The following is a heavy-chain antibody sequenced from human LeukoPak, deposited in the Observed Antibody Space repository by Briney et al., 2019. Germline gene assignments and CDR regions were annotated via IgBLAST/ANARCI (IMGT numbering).Heavy chain of an antibody. CDR2: INPNSGGT. CDR3: ARVSNYDFWSGYYDYYYYYGMDV. D-gene: IGHD3-3*01. CDR1: GYTFTGYY. V-gene: IGHV1-2*02. J-gene: IGHJ6*02. Sequence: ASVKVSCKASGYTFTGYYMHWVRQAPGQGLEWMGWINPNSGGTNYAQKFQGRVTMTRNTSISTAYMELSSLRSEDTAVYYCARVSNYDFWSGYYDYYYYYGMDVWGQGTTVTVSS.